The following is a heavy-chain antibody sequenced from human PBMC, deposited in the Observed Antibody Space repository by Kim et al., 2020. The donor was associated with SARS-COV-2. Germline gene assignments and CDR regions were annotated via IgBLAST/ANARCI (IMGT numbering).Heavy chain of an antibody. D-gene: IGHD3-22*01. CDR3: AKAGDSSGY. CDR2: ISYDGSNK. Sequence: GGSLRLSCAASGFTFSSYGMHWVRQAPGKGLEWVAVISYDGSNKYYADSVKGRFTISRDNSKNTLYLQMNSLRAEDTAVYYCAKAGDSSGYWGQGTLVTV. V-gene: IGHV3-30*18. CDR1: GFTFSSYG. J-gene: IGHJ4*02.